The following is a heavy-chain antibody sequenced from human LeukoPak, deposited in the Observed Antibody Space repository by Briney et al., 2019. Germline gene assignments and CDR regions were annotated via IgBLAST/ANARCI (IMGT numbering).Heavy chain of an antibody. CDR3: ARPPNYYDSSDY. Sequence: PGGSLRLSCAASGFTFSSYSMNWVRQAPGKGLEWVAVIWYDGSNKYYADSVKGRFTISRDNSKNTLYLQMNSLRAEDTAVYYCARPPNYYDSSDYWGQGTLVTVSS. J-gene: IGHJ4*02. V-gene: IGHV3-33*08. D-gene: IGHD3-22*01. CDR2: IWYDGSNK. CDR1: GFTFSSYS.